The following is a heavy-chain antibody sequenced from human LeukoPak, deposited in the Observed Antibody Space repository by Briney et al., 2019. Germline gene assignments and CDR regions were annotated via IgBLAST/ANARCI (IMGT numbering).Heavy chain of an antibody. CDR3: ARDGIRYFDWLSLNFDY. D-gene: IGHD3-9*01. V-gene: IGHV4-34*01. CDR1: GGSFSGYY. Sequence: SETLSLTCAVYGGSFSGYYWSWIRQPPGKGLEWIGEINHSGSTNYNPSLKSRVTISVDTSKNQFSLKLSSVTAADTAVYYCARDGIRYFDWLSLNFDYWGQGTLVTVSS. CDR2: INHSGST. J-gene: IGHJ4*02.